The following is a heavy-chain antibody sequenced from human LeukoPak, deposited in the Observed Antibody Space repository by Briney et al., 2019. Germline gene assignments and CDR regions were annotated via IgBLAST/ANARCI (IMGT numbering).Heavy chain of an antibody. D-gene: IGHD6-13*01. V-gene: IGHV3-7*03. Sequence: PGGSLRLSCAASGFTFSSYWMSWVRQAPGKGLEWVANIKVDGSEKYYVDSVEGRFTISRDNAKNSLYLQMSSLRAEDTAVYYCARDPHSGSWSKFDYWGPGTLVTVSS. CDR2: IKVDGSEK. CDR1: GFTFSSYW. CDR3: ARDPHSGSWSKFDY. J-gene: IGHJ4*02.